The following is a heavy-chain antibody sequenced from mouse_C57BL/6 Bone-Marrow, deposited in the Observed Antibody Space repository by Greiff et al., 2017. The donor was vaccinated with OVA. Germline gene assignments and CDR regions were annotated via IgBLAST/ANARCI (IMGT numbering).Heavy chain of an antibody. J-gene: IGHJ2*01. Sequence: QVQLQQSGAELVMPGASVKLSCKASGYTFTSYWMHWVKQRPGQGLEWIGEIDPSDSYTNYNQKFKGKSTLTVDKSSSTAYLQLSSLTSEDSAVYDGARVFDGYYLYYFDCWGQGTTLTVSS. CDR2: IDPSDSYT. D-gene: IGHD2-3*01. V-gene: IGHV1-69*01. CDR1: GYTFTSYW. CDR3: ARVFDGYYLYYFDC.